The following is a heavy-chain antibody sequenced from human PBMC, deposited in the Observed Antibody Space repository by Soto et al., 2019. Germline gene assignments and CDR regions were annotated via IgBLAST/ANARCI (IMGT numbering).Heavy chain of an antibody. CDR3: ARDQHMEQGNWFDP. D-gene: IGHD1-26*01. CDR2: IKQDGSEK. Sequence: HPGGSLRLSCAASGFTFSSYWMSWVRQAPGKGLEWVANIKQDGSEKYYVDSVKGRFTISRDNAKNSLYLQMNSLRAEDTAVYYCARDQHMEQGNWFDPWGQGTLVTVSS. V-gene: IGHV3-7*03. CDR1: GFTFSSYW. J-gene: IGHJ5*02.